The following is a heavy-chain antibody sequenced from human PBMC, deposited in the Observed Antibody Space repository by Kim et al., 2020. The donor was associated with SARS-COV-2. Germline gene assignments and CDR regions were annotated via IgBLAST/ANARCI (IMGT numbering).Heavy chain of an antibody. V-gene: IGHV3-53*04. J-gene: IGHJ4*02. Sequence: RGSLRLSCAASGFSVSSNYMTWVRQTPGKGLEWVSVIFRDGSTYYIDSVKGRFTISRHTSENTLYLQMNSLRVEDTAVYFCARGGAAATGYFDYWGQGAL. CDR2: IFRDGST. D-gene: IGHD6-13*01. CDR3: ARGGAAATGYFDY. CDR1: GFSVSSNY.